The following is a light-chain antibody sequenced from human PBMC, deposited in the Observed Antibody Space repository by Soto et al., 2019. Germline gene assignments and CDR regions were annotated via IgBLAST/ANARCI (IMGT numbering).Light chain of an antibody. CDR3: LQYGSSPLFT. Sequence: EIVLTQSPGTLSLSPGERATLSCRASQSVSSSYLAWYQQKPGQAPRLLIYGASSRATGIPDRFSGSGSGTDFSLTISRLEPEDFAVYYCLQYGSSPLFTFGPGTILDIK. V-gene: IGKV3-20*01. CDR1: QSVSSSY. J-gene: IGKJ3*01. CDR2: GAS.